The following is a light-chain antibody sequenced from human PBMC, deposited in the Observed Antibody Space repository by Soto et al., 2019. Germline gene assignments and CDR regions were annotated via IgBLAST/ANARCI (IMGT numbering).Light chain of an antibody. CDR3: SSYTSSSHYV. CDR2: EVS. V-gene: IGLV2-14*01. CDR1: SSDVGGYNY. J-gene: IGLJ1*01. Sequence: QSALTQPASVSGSPGQSITISCTGTSSDVGGYNYVSWYQQHPGKAPKLMIYEVSNRPSGVSNRFSGSKSGNTASLTISGLQAEDEADYYCSSYTSSSHYVFGTGTKFTVL.